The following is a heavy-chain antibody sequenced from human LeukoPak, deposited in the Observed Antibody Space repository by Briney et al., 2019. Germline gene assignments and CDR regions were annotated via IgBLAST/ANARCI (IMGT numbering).Heavy chain of an antibody. CDR3: ARDLTMVRGMDV. CDR1: GGSVSSYY. Sequence: PSETLSLTCSVSGGSVSSYYWSWIRQPAGKGLEWIGHIYNNESTNCNPSLKSRVAMSVDTPKNQFSLKVSSVTAADTAVYYCARDLTMVRGMDVWGQGTTVTVSS. J-gene: IGHJ6*02. CDR2: IYNNEST. D-gene: IGHD3-10*01. V-gene: IGHV4-4*07.